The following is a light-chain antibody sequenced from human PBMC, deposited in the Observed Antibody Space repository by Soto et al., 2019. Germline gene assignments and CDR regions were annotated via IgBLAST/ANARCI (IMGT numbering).Light chain of an antibody. J-gene: IGKJ2*01. CDR3: QQYNSYSYT. V-gene: IGKV1-5*03. CDR2: KAS. CDR1: QSMSSW. Sequence: DIQMTQSPSTLSASVGDRVTITCRASQSMSSWLAWYQQKPGKAPKLLIYKASSLESGVPSRFSGSGSGIEFTLTISSLQPDDFATYYCQQYNSYSYTFFQGTKLEIK.